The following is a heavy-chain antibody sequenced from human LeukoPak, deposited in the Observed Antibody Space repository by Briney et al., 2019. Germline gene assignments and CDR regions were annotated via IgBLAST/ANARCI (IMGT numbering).Heavy chain of an antibody. J-gene: IGHJ4*02. CDR2: IRSKVYGGTP. Sequence: GGSLRLSRTASGFTFGDYAMTWVPQAPGKGLEGVGFIRSKVYGGTPEYAASVKGRFTISRDDSKGIAYLQMNSLKTEDTAVYYCTRDQTPYYWGQGTLVTVSS. CDR1: GFTFGDYA. CDR3: TRDQTPYY. V-gene: IGHV3-49*04.